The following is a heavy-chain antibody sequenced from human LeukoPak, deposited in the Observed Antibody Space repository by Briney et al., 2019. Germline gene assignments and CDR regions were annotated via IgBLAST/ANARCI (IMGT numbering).Heavy chain of an antibody. V-gene: IGHV5-51*01. CDR1: VSTFSSYW. CDR2: IYPGDSDT. Sequence: GESLKISCKGSVSTFSSYWIGWVRQMPGKGLVWMGIIYPGDSDTRYSPSLQGQVTISVDTSIGTAYLQWSSLKASDTAIYYCARQNDFRLDYWGQGTLVTVSS. D-gene: IGHD3-3*01. J-gene: IGHJ4*02. CDR3: ARQNDFRLDY.